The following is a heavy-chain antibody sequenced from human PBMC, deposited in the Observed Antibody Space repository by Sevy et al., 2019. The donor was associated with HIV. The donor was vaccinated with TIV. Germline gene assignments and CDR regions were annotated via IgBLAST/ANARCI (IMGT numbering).Heavy chain of an antibody. Sequence: SETLSLTCAVSVGSISSGIYSWNWIRQPPGKGLEWIGYIYHTGNTYYNPSLKSRVTISVDTSKNQFSLEMNSVTAADTAIYYCSRDGGTLTTPGAFDIWGQGTMVTVSS. CDR2: IYHTGNT. J-gene: IGHJ3*02. CDR1: VGSISSGIYS. V-gene: IGHV4-30-2*01. D-gene: IGHD4-17*01. CDR3: SRDGGTLTTPGAFDI.